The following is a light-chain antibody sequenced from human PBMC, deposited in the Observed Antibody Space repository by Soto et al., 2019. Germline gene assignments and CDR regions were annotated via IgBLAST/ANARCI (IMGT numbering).Light chain of an antibody. J-gene: IGLJ2*01. CDR3: GTWDSSLSAHVV. V-gene: IGLV1-51*02. Sequence: QSVLTQPPSVSAAPGQKVTNSCSGSSSNIGNNYVSWYQQLPGTAPKLLIYENNKRPSGIPDRFSGSKSGTSATLGITGLQTGDEADYYCGTWDSSLSAHVVFGGGTKLTVL. CDR2: ENN. CDR1: SSNIGNNY.